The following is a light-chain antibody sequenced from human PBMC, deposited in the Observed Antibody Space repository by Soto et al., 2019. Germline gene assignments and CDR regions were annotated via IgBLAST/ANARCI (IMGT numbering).Light chain of an antibody. CDR3: QAWDSSTAYVV. CDR1: KLGDKY. CDR2: QHN. Sequence: SYELTQPPSVSVSSGRTASITCSGDKLGDKYACWYQQKPGQSPMLVIYQHNKRPSGIPERFSGSNSGNTATLTISGTQAMDEGDYYCQAWDSSTAYVVFGGGTKLTV. J-gene: IGLJ2*01. V-gene: IGLV3-1*01.